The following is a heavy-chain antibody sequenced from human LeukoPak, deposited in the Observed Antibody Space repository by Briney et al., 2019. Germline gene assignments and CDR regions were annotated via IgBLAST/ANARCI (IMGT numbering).Heavy chain of an antibody. J-gene: IGHJ4*02. D-gene: IGHD3-10*01. CDR2: MYSGGNT. CDR1: GFTFSSYA. V-gene: IGHV3-53*01. CDR3: ARGGPGVFAY. Sequence: PGGSLRLSCAASGFTFSSYAMTWVRQAPGKGLEWLSVMYSGGNTYYAASVEGRFTISRDNSKNTVYLQMNSLRAEDTAVYICARGGPGVFAYWGQGTLVTVSS.